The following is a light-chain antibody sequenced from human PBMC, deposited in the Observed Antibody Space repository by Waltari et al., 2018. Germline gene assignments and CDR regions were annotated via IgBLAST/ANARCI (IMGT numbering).Light chain of an antibody. Sequence: QSVLTQPPSASGTPGQRVTISCSGSSSNIGNNYVYWYQKLPGTAPKLLTYRNIQRPSGVPDRFSGSKSGTSASLAISGLRSEDEADYYCAAWDDSLSGSWVLGGGTKVTVL. CDR1: SSNIGNNY. CDR2: RNI. CDR3: AAWDDSLSGSWV. J-gene: IGLJ3*02. V-gene: IGLV1-47*01.